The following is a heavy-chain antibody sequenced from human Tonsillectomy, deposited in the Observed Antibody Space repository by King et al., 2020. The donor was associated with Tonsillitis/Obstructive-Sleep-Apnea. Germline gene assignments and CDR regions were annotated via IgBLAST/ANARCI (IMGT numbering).Heavy chain of an antibody. CDR2: IDWDDDK. CDR1: GFSLSTSGMC. Sequence: TLKESGPALVKPTQTLTLTCTFSGFSLSTSGMCVSWIRQPPGKALEWLALIDWDDDKYYSTSLKTRLTISKDTSKNQVVLTMTNMDPVDTATYYCARMAGVENYYYYYMDVWGKGTTVTVSS. CDR3: ARMAGVENYYYYYMDV. V-gene: IGHV2-70*01. J-gene: IGHJ6*03. D-gene: IGHD3-3*01.